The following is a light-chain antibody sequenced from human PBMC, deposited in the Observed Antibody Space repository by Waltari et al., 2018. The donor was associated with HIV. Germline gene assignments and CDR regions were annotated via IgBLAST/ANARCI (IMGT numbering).Light chain of an antibody. CDR1: SPNIGTIY. CDR3: AAWDENLSGRVV. V-gene: IGLV1-47*01. CDR2: RNN. Sequence: QSVLSHPPSASGTPGQRASISCSGLSPNIGTIYIYLFQPLPVTAPKLLIYRNNQRPSGVPDRFSGSKSGTSVFLAISGLRSEDEADYYCAAWDENLSGRVVFGGGTKLTVL. J-gene: IGLJ2*01.